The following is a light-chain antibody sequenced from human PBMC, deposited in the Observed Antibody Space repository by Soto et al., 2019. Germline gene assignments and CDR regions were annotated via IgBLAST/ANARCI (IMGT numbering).Light chain of an antibody. CDR1: SSDIGAYYY. J-gene: IGLJ1*01. V-gene: IGLV2-14*01. CDR3: VSFTTTSPHV. CDR2: EVN. Sequence: QSALTQPASLSGSPGQSITISCTGTSSDIGAYYYVSWFQQHPGKAPKLMISEVNNRPSGVSNRFSGSKSGNTAYLTISGIQVEDEAEYFCVSFTTTSPHVFGTGTKVTVL.